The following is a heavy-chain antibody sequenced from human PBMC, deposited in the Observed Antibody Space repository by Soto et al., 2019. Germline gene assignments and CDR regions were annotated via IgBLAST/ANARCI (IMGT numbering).Heavy chain of an antibody. CDR1: GFTFSNYG. Sequence: PGGSLRLSCAASGFTFSNYGMHWVRQAPGKGLEWVSYISSSSSTIYYADSVKGRFTISRDNAKNSLYLQMNSLRAEDTAVYYCAGVGFHGYCDLDDWGKGTPVTVSS. CDR3: AGVGFHGYCDLDD. D-gene: IGHD5-18*01. J-gene: IGHJ4*02. CDR2: ISSSSSTI. V-gene: IGHV3-48*01.